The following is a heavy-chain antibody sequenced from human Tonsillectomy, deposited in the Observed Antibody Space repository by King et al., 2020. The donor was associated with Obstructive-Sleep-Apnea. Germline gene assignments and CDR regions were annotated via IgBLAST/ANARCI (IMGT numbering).Heavy chain of an antibody. D-gene: IGHD3-10*01. CDR2: MNPNSGNT. J-gene: IGHJ4*02. V-gene: IGHV1-8*01. CDR1: GYTFSSYD. CDR3: ARASSQSYYYGSGSYLY. Sequence: VQLVESGAEVKKPGASVKVSCKASGYTFSSYDINWVRQATGQGLEWMGWMNPNSGNTGYAKKFQGRVTMTRNTSISTAYMELSSLRSEDTAMYYCARASSQSYYYGSGSYLYWGQGTLVTVSS.